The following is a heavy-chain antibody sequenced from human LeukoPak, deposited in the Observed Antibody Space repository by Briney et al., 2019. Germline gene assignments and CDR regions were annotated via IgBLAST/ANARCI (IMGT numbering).Heavy chain of an antibody. Sequence: GGSLRLSCVASGFTFGKYWMSWVRQAPGKGLEWVANVKLDGSEKNYVDSVKGRFTISRDNAKNSLYVQMNSLRAEDTAVYYCARGLTMVRGVLRWFDPWGQGTLVTVSS. V-gene: IGHV3-7*03. CDR2: VKLDGSEK. CDR3: ARGLTMVRGVLRWFDP. D-gene: IGHD3-10*01. J-gene: IGHJ5*02. CDR1: GFTFGKYW.